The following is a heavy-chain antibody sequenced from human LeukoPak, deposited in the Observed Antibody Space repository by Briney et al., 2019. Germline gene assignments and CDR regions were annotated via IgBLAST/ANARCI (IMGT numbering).Heavy chain of an antibody. CDR3: AREFRSGGHPLRYFDS. V-gene: IGHV3-74*01. Sequence: PGGSLRLSCAASGFTFSDYSMHWVRQPPGGRPLRVSRISPDGTIIDYADSVRGRFTMSRDNARNTVYLQMSSLTAEDRAMYYCAREFRSGGHPLRYFDSWGQGVLVTVSS. CDR1: GFTFSDYS. CDR2: ISPDGTII. J-gene: IGHJ4*02. D-gene: IGHD6-19*01.